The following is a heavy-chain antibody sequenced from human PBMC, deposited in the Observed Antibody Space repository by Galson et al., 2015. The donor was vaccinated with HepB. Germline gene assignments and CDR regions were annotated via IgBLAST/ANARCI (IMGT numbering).Heavy chain of an antibody. V-gene: IGHV1-46*01. J-gene: IGHJ3*02. D-gene: IGHD2-2*02. CDR2: INPSGGST. CDR3: ARGGYCSSTSCYTAGAFDI. Sequence: SVKVSCKASGYTFTSYYMHWVRQAPGQGLEWMGIINPSGGSTSYAQKFQGRVTMTRDTSTSTVYMELSSLRSEDTAVYYCARGGYCSSTSCYTAGAFDISCQWTMVTVSS. CDR1: GYTFTSYY.